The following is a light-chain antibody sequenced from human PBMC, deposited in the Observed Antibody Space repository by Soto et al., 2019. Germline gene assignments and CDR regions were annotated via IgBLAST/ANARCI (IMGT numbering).Light chain of an antibody. CDR1: YDISSS. J-gene: IGKJ2*01. Sequence: DIQLTQSPSFLSASVEDRVTISCRASYDISSSLAWYQQEPGKPPKLLIYDSSTLQTGVPSRFTGSGSGRKFPPTIGGLHFGALATFSCHHLGLPPPPFDRGPRLEI. CDR3: HHLGLPPPP. V-gene: IGKV1-9*01. CDR2: DSS.